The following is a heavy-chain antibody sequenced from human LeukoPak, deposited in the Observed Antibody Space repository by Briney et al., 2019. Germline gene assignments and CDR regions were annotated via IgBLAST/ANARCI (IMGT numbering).Heavy chain of an antibody. CDR1: GFTFSGSA. J-gene: IGHJ6*03. D-gene: IGHD3-10*01. V-gene: IGHV3-73*01. Sequence: GGSLRLSCAASGFTFSGSALHWVRQASGKGLEWVGRIRSTANGYATAYAASVKGRFTISRDNSKNTLYLQMNSLRAEDTAVYYCAKDSGRNVLLWFGELSTYYMDVWGKGTTVTVSS. CDR3: AKDSGRNVLLWFGELSTYYMDV. CDR2: IRSTANGYAT.